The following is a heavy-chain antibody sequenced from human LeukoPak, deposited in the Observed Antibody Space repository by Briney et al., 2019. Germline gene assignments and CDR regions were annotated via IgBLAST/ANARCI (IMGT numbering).Heavy chain of an antibody. CDR3: ARGGGYCGGDCYGIDY. J-gene: IGHJ4*02. CDR2: LSSSSSYI. D-gene: IGHD2-21*01. Sequence: GGSLRLSCAASGFTFSSYSMNWVRQAPGKGLEWVSSLSSSSSYIYYADSVKGRFTISRDNARNSLFLQMISLRAEDTAVYYCARGGGYCGGDCYGIDYWGQGTLVTVSS. CDR1: GFTFSSYS. V-gene: IGHV3-21*01.